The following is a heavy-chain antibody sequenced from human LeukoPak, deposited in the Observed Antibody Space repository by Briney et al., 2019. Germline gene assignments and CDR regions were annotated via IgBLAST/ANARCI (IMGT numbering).Heavy chain of an antibody. CDR3: ARWDTAVSGGPSDY. V-gene: IGHV4-59*01. J-gene: IGHJ4*02. CDR1: GGSISSYY. CDR2: IYYSGST. Sequence: PSETLSLTCAVYGGSISSYYWSWIRQPPGKGLEWIGYIYYSGSTNYNPSLKSRVTISVDTSKNQFSLKLSSVTAADTAVYYCARWDTAVSGGPSDYWGQGTLVTVSS. D-gene: IGHD5-18*01.